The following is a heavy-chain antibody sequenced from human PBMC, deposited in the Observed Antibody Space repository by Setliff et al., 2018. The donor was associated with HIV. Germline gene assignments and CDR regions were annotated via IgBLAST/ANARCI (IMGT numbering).Heavy chain of an antibody. D-gene: IGHD5-12*01. CDR2: VDPEDGET. CDR1: GYTFTFYA. J-gene: IGHJ4*02. CDR3: ARVGNNRLQFFDH. Sequence: GASVKVSCKASGYTFTFYAIHWVRQAPGQRLEWMGLVDPEDGETIYAEKFQGRVTITADTSASTMYMELSSLRSEDTAVYYCARVGNNRLQFFDHWGQGTLVTVSS. V-gene: IGHV1-3*01.